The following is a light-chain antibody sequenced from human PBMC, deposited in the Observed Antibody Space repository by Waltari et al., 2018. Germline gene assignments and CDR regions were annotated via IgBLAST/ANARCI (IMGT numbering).Light chain of an antibody. CDR1: WAVGTS. V-gene: IGKV3-11*01. CDR3: QHRRSWP. CDR2: DAS. Sequence: VLTQSPATLSLSPGERATVFCRASWAVGTSLNWYQQKPGQAPRPLIYDASTRATGIPARFSGSGSGTDFTLTISSLEPEDVAVYYCQHRRSWPLGQGTKLEVK. J-gene: IGKJ2*01.